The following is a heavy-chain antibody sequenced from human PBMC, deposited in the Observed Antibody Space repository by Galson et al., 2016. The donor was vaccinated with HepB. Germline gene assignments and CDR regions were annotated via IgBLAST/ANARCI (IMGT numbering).Heavy chain of an antibody. V-gene: IGHV1-18*01. CDR1: GYTFSSSG. D-gene: IGHD3-16*02. CDR3: ARDYDYIWESHLSWFDP. Sequence: SVKVSCKASGYTFSSSGISWVRQAPGQGLEWMGWISAYNGNTNYAQKPQGRVTMTTDTSTSTAYMELRSRRSDDTAVYYCARDYDYIWESHLSWFDPWGQGTLVTVSS. CDR2: ISAYNGNT. J-gene: IGHJ5*02.